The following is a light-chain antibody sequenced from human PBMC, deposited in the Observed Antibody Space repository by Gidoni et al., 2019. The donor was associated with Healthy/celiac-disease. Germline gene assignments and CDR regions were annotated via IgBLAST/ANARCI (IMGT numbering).Light chain of an antibody. CDR3: QQSYSTQYT. CDR2: AAS. V-gene: IGKV1-39*01. Sequence: DIQMTQSPSSLSASVGDRVTITCRASQSSSSYLNWYQQKPGKAPKLLIYAASSLQSGVPSRFSGSGSGTDFTLTISNLQPEDFATYYCQQSYSTQYTFGQGTKLEIK. J-gene: IGKJ2*01. CDR1: QSSSSY.